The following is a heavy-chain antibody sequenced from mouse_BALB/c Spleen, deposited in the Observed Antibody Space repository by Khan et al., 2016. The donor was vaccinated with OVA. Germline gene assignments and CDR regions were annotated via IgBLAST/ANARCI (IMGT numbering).Heavy chain of an antibody. D-gene: IGHD1-1*01. J-gene: IGHJ2*01. CDR2: INPSTGYT. CDR1: GYTFINYW. CDR3: ARRGRRWDFDY. Sequence: VQLQESGAELAKPGASVKMSCKASGYTFINYWILWVKQRPGQGLEWIGYINPSTGYTEYNQNFKDKATLTADKYSSTAYMQLSSLTSEASAVYYCARRGRRWDFDYWGQGTTLTVSS. V-gene: IGHV1-7*01.